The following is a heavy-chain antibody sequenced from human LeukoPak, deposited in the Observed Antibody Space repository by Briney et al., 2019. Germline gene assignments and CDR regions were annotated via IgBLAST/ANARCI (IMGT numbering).Heavy chain of an antibody. V-gene: IGHV3-23*01. CDR1: GFTFNSYT. CDR2: ISGSGGST. J-gene: IGHJ3*02. D-gene: IGHD3-10*01. CDR3: AKRYGSGTYLSAFDI. Sequence: GGSLRLSCAASGFTFNSYTMNWVRQAPGKGLEWVSGISGSGGSTYYADSVKGRFTISRDNSQNTLYLQMNSLRVEDTAVFYCAKRYGSGTYLSAFDIWGQGTMVTVSS.